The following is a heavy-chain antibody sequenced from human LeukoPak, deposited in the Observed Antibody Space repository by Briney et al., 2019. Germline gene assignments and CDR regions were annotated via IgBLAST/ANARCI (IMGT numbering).Heavy chain of an antibody. CDR3: AKDQYGGNPQYYFDY. V-gene: IGHV3-23*01. CDR1: GFTFSTHA. Sequence: GGSLRLSCEASGFTFSTHAMSWVRQAPGKGLEWVSGVTGSGDTTFYADAVKGRFTISRDNSKNTLYPQMSSLRAEDTAVYYCAKDQYGGNPQYYFDYWGQGTLVTVSS. CDR2: VTGSGDTT. J-gene: IGHJ4*02. D-gene: IGHD4-23*01.